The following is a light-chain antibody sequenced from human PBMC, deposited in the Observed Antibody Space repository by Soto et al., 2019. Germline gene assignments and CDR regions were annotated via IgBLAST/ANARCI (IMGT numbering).Light chain of an antibody. CDR3: QQYIRRPLS. J-gene: IGKJ5*01. V-gene: IGKV1-5*03. Sequence: IQMTQSPSTLSGSVGDRFTITCRASQTISSWLAWYQQKPGKAPKLLIYKASTLKSGVPSRFSGSGSGTDFTLTISGLQAEDFAVYFCQQYIRRPLSFGQGTRLEIK. CDR1: QTISSW. CDR2: KAS.